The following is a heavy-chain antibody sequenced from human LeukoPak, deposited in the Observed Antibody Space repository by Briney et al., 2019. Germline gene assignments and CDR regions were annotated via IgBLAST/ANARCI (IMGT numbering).Heavy chain of an antibody. J-gene: IGHJ4*02. V-gene: IGHV3-33*01. CDR2: IWYDGNNK. Sequence: GRSLRLSCAASGFTFSNYGMHWVRQTPGKGLEWVVVIWYDGNNKDYGDSVKGRFTISRDNSKNTLYLQINSLRAEDTAVYYCARDRSVDYFDYWGQGTLVTVSS. CDR3: ARDRSVDYFDY. CDR1: GFTFSNYG. D-gene: IGHD3-3*01.